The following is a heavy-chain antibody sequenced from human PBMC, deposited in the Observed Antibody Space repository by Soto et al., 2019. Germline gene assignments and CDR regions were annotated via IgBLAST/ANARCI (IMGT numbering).Heavy chain of an antibody. CDR1: GFTFSSYS. CDR3: ARDSVVVTAPTRRYYYYYGMDV. V-gene: IGHV3-21*01. J-gene: IGHJ6*02. D-gene: IGHD2-21*02. CDR2: ISSSSSYI. Sequence: PGGSLRLSCAASGFTFSSYSMNWVRQAPGKGLEWVSSISSSSSYIYYADSVKGRFTISRDNAKNSLYLQTNSLRAEDTAAYYCARDSVVVTAPTRRYYYYYGMDVWGQGTTVTVSS.